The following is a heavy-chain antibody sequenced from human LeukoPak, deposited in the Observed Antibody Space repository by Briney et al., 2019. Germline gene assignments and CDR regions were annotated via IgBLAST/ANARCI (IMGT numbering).Heavy chain of an antibody. Sequence: RPGGSLRLSCAASGFTFNDYGMSWVRQAPGKGLEWVSGINWNGGSTGYADSVKGRFTISRDNSKNSLYLQMNSLRTEDTALYYYAKDIEDYYDSSGYPPLGYWGQGTLVTVSS. CDR3: AKDIEDYYDSSGYPPLGY. J-gene: IGHJ4*02. D-gene: IGHD3-22*01. CDR1: GFTFNDYG. CDR2: INWNGGST. V-gene: IGHV3-20*04.